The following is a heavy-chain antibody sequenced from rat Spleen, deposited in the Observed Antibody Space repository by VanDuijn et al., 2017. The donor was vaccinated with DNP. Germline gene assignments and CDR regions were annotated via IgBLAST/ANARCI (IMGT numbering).Heavy chain of an antibody. V-gene: IGHV5-7*01. Sequence: EVQLVESGGGLVQPGRSLKLSCAASGFSFSDYDMAWVRQAPKKGLDWVASIIYGGDRTYYRDSVKGRFTISRDNAKSTLYLQMDSLRSEDTATYYCARLGDGGYADWFTYWGQGTLVTVSS. CDR3: ARLGDGGYADWFTY. CDR2: IIYGGDRT. D-gene: IGHD1-11*01. J-gene: IGHJ3*01. CDR1: GFSFSDYD.